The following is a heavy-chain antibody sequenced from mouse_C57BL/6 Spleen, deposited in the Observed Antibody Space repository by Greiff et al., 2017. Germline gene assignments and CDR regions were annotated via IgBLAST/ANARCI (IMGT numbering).Heavy chain of an antibody. CDR2: INPSSGYT. D-gene: IGHD2-5*01. V-gene: IGHV1-4*01. CDR3: ARRGYSNYLYYFDY. J-gene: IGHJ2*01. Sequence: VQRVESGAELARPGASVKMSCKASGYTFTSYTMHWVKQRPGQGLEWIGYINPSSGYTKYNQKFKDKATLTADKSSSTAYMQLSSLTSEDSAVYYCARRGYSNYLYYFDYWGQGTTLTVSS. CDR1: GYTFTSYT.